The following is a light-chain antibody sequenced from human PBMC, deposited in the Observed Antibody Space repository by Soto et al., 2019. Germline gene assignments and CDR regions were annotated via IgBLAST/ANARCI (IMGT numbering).Light chain of an antibody. J-gene: IGLJ7*01. CDR2: SND. V-gene: IGLV1-44*01. Sequence: QAVVSQPPSASGTPGQRVTISCSGSSSNIGNNPVTWYQQLPGTAPKLLIYSNDQRPSGVPDRFSGSKSGTSASLAISGLQSEDEADYYCAAWDDSLDAAVFGGGTQLTVL. CDR1: SSNIGNNP. CDR3: AAWDDSLDAAV.